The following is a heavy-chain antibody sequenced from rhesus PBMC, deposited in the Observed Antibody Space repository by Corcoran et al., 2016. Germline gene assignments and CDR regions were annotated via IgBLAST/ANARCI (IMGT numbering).Heavy chain of an antibody. CDR2: ISGNEGST. V-gene: IGHV4-173*01. CDR3: ARGGVLHFDS. D-gene: IGHD2-15*01. CDR1: GVPIRSNY. J-gene: IGHJ4*01. Sequence: QVQLQESGPGLVKPSETLSLTCAVSGVPIRSNYWAWARPPPGKGLEWIGRISGNEGSTDYSPSLKSRITLSMDMSNNRFSLKLTSVTAADTAVYYCARGGVLHFDSWGQGVLVTVSS.